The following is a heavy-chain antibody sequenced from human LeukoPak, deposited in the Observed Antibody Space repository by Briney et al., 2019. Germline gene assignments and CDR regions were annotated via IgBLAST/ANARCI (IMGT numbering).Heavy chain of an antibody. CDR2: INPSGGST. J-gene: IGHJ4*02. V-gene: IGHV1-46*01. D-gene: IGHD3-22*01. Sequence: ASVKVSCKASGYTFTNYYLHWVRQAPGQGLEWMGIINPSGGSTSYAQKFQGRVTITADTSTSTAYMELSSLKSEDTAVYYCASGRYYYDTSGYYRGTTDYWGQGTLVIVSS. CDR1: GYTFTNYY. CDR3: ASGRYYYDTSGYYRGTTDY.